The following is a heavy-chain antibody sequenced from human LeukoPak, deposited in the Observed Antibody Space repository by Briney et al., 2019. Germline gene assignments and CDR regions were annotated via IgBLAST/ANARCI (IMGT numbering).Heavy chain of an antibody. CDR3: EVYDSSGFDY. D-gene: IGHD3-22*01. CDR2: IYYSGST. J-gene: IGHJ4*02. CDR1: GGSFSGYY. Sequence: SETLSLTCAVYGGSFSGYYWSWIRQPPGKGLEWIGSIYYSGSTYYNPSLKSRVTISVDTSKNQFSLKLSSVTAADTAVYYCEVYDSSGFDYWGQGTLVTVSS. V-gene: IGHV4-34*01.